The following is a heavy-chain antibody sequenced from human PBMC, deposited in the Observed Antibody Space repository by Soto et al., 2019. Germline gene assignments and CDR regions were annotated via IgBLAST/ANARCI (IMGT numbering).Heavy chain of an antibody. D-gene: IGHD3-10*01. V-gene: IGHV1-18*01. CDR3: AREPTGRGSGSYYRSWLDP. Sequence: GASVKVSCKASGYTFTSYGISWVRQAPGQGLEWMGWISAYNGNTNYAQKLQGRVTMTTDTSTSTAYMELRSLRSDDTAVYYCAREPTGRGSGSYYRSWLDPWGQGTLVTVSS. CDR1: GYTFTSYG. CDR2: ISAYNGNT. J-gene: IGHJ5*02.